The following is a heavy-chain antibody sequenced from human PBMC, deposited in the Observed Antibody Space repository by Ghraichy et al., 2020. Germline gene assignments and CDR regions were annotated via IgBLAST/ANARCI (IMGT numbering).Heavy chain of an antibody. D-gene: IGHD3-3*01. V-gene: IGHV4-59*01. CDR1: GGSISSYY. CDR3: ARAQGTIFGVVAFDY. CDR2: IYYSGST. J-gene: IGHJ4*02. Sequence: SETLSLTCTVSGGSISSYYWSWIRQPPGKGLEWIGYIYYSGSTNYNPSLKSRVTISVDTSKNQFSLKLSSVTAADTAVYYCARAQGTIFGVVAFDYWGQGTLVTVSS.